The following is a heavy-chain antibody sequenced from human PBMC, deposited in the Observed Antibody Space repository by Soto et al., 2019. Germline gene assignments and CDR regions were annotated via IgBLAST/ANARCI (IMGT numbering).Heavy chain of an antibody. Sequence: SETLSLTCAVYGGSFSGYYWSWIRQPPGKGLEWIGEINHSGSTNYNPSLKSRVTISVDTSKNQFSLKLSSVTAADTAVYYCARRGPSTVTTRYYYYYMDVWGKGTTVTVSS. J-gene: IGHJ6*03. D-gene: IGHD4-4*01. CDR1: GGSFSGYY. V-gene: IGHV4-34*01. CDR3: ARRGPSTVTTRYYYYYMDV. CDR2: INHSGST.